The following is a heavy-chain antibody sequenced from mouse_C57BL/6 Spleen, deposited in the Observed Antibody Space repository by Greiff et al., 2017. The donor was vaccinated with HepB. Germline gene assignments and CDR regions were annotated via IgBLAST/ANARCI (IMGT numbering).Heavy chain of an antibody. J-gene: IGHJ3*01. CDR2: IDPSDSYT. CDR3: ARVYGSSLFAY. CDR1: GYTFTSYW. V-gene: IGHV1-69*01. Sequence: QVQLQQPGAELVMPGASVKLSCKASGYTFTSYWMHWVKQRPGQGLEWIGEIDPSDSYTNYNQKFKGKSTLTVDKSSSTAYMQLSSLTSEDSAVYYCARVYGSSLFAYWGHGTLVTVSA. D-gene: IGHD1-1*01.